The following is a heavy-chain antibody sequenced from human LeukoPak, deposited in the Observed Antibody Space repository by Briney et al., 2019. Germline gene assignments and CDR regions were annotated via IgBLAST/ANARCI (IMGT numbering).Heavy chain of an antibody. CDR1: GVSFRGYY. D-gene: IGHD5-18*01. Sequence: NASETLSLTCAVYGVSFRGYYGSGLRQPPGKGVEWIGEINHSGSTNYNPSLKSRVNIKVDTYKNQFALKRSSVRAADSAVYYEATGLAGRGYSYVIYYYFYFGVWGKVTTVTVSS. CDR3: ATGLAGRGYSYVIYYYFYFGV. CDR2: INHSGST. V-gene: IGHV4-34*01. J-gene: IGHJ6*03.